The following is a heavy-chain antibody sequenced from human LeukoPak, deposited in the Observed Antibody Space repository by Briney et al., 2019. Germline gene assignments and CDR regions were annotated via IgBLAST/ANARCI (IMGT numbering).Heavy chain of an antibody. V-gene: IGHV1-18*01. J-gene: IGHJ4*02. CDR3: ARGRSIAVAGGLDY. CDR2: ISAYNGNT. Sequence: ASVKVSCKASGYTFTSYGISWVRQAPGQGLEWMGWISAYNGNTNYAQKLQGRVTMTTDTSTSTAYMELRSPRSDDTAVYYCARGRSIAVAGGLDYWGQGTLVTVSS. D-gene: IGHD6-19*01. CDR1: GYTFTSYG.